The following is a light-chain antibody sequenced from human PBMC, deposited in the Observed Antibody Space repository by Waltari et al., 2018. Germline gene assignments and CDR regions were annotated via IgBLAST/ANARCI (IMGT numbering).Light chain of an antibody. CDR3: QQYDISPLT. CDR1: QTVRTTY. V-gene: IGKV3-20*01. Sequence: EIVLPQSPDTLSLSTGERATLSCRASQTVRTTYLAWYQQKPGQAPTLLIYGASSRATGIPDRFSGSGSGTDFSLTISSLEPEDFAVYYCQQYDISPLTFGGGTKVEIK. J-gene: IGKJ4*01. CDR2: GAS.